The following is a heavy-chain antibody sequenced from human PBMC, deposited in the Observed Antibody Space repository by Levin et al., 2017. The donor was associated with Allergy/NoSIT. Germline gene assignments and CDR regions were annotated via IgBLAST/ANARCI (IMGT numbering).Heavy chain of an antibody. CDR3: ARDRGNRERYFDWLSLGYYYYMDV. CDR2: ISYDGSNK. J-gene: IGHJ6*03. Sequence: LSLTCAASGFTFSSYAMHWVRQAPGKGLEWVAVISYDGSNKYYADSVKGRFTISRDNSKNTLYLQMNSLRAEDTAVYYCARDRGNRERYFDWLSLGYYYYMDVWGKGTTVTVSS. CDR1: GFTFSSYA. D-gene: IGHD3-9*01. V-gene: IGHV3-30-3*01.